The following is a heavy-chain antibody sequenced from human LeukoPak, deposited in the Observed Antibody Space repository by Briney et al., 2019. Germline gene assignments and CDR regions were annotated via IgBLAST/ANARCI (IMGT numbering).Heavy chain of an antibody. J-gene: IGHJ3*02. CDR1: GYTFTSYD. CDR2: MNPNSGNT. D-gene: IGHD2-21*02. CDR3: ARDSEAYCGGDCYSPHHDAFDI. V-gene: IGHV1-8*01. Sequence: ASVKVSCKASGYTFTSYDINWVRQATGQGLEWMGWMNPNSGNTGYAQKFQGRVTMTRNTSISTAYMELSSLRSEDAAVYYCARDSEAYCGGDCYSPHHDAFDIWGQGTMVTVSS.